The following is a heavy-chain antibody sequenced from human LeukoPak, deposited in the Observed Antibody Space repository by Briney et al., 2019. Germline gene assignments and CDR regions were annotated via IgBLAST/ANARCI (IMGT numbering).Heavy chain of an antibody. CDR2: ISWDGGST. J-gene: IGHJ4*02. Sequence: GGSLRPSCAASGFTFDDYAMHWVRQAPGKGLEWVSLISWDGGSTYYADSVKGRFTISRDNSKNSLYLQMNSLRAEDTALYYCARANIVATTSQIDYWGQGTLVTVSS. V-gene: IGHV3-43D*03. D-gene: IGHD5-12*01. CDR1: GFTFDDYA. CDR3: ARANIVATTSQIDY.